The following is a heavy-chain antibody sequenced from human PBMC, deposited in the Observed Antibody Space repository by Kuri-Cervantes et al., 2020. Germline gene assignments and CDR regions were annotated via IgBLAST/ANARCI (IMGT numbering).Heavy chain of an antibody. V-gene: IGHV1-69*01. CDR3: ASSSGYSGYDSNLVIDY. J-gene: IGHJ4*02. D-gene: IGHD5-12*01. Sequence: YSQKFQGRVTITADESTSTAYMELSSLRSEDTAVYYCASSSGYSGYDSNLVIDYWGQGTLVTVSS.